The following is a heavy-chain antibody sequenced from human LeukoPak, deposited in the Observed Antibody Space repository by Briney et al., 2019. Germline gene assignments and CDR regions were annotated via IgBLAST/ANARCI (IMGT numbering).Heavy chain of an antibody. J-gene: IGHJ4*02. Sequence: GESLKISCKGSGYSFTSYWIGWVRQMPGKGLEWMGIIYPGDSDTRYSPSFQGQVTISADKSISTAYLQWSSLKASDTAMYYCARHDGVGWAAPGWELLFGVDYWGQGTLVTVSS. CDR1: GYSFTSYW. V-gene: IGHV5-51*01. D-gene: IGHD1-26*01. CDR3: ARHDGVGWAAPGWELLFGVDY. CDR2: IYPGDSDT.